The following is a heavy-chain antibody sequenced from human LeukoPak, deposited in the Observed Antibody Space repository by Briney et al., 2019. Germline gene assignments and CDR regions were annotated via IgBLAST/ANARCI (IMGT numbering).Heavy chain of an antibody. Sequence: ASVKVSCKASGYTFTGYYMHWVRQAPGQGLEWMGRISPNSGGTNYAQKFQGRVTMTRDTSISTAYMELSRLRSDDTAVYYCARGLDGSSSEGEDYWGQGTLVTVSS. CDR2: ISPNSGGT. J-gene: IGHJ4*02. CDR3: ARGLDGSSSEGEDY. V-gene: IGHV1-2*06. D-gene: IGHD6-6*01. CDR1: GYTFTGYY.